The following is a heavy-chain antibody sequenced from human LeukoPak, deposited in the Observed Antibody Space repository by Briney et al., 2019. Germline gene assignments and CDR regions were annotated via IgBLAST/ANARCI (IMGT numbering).Heavy chain of an antibody. CDR1: GFTFSSYG. Sequence: GGSLRLSCAASGFTFSSYGMHWVRQAPGEGLEWVAVVSFDGSSEDYADSVKGRFTISRDNSKNTLSLLMNSLRAEDTAVYYCAKEGYYGSGSFPDYWGQGTLVTVSS. D-gene: IGHD3-10*01. CDR3: AKEGYYGSGSFPDY. CDR2: VSFDGSSE. J-gene: IGHJ4*02. V-gene: IGHV3-30*18.